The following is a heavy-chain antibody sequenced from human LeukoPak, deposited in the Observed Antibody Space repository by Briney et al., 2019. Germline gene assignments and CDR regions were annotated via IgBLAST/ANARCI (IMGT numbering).Heavy chain of an antibody. J-gene: IGHJ4*02. D-gene: IGHD2-2*01. V-gene: IGHV1-18*01. Sequence: ASVKVSCKASGYTFTSYGISWVRQAPGQGLEWMGWISAYNGNTNYAQKLQGRVTMTTDTSTSTAYVELRSLRSDDTAVYYCARAKADIVVVPAAIDYWGQGTLVTVSS. CDR2: ISAYNGNT. CDR3: ARAKADIVVVPAAIDY. CDR1: GYTFTSYG.